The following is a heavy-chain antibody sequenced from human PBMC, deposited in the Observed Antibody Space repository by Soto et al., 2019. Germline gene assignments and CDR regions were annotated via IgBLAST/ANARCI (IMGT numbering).Heavy chain of an antibody. CDR1: GFTFSSYA. D-gene: IGHD2-2*01. CDR2: ISGSGGST. J-gene: IGHJ6*03. CDR3: ASYLVVANTYYYYYYMDV. V-gene: IGHV3-23*01. Sequence: GGSLRLSCAASGFTFSSYAMSWVRQAPGKGLEWVSAISGSGGSTYYADSVKGRFTISRDNSKNTLYLQMNSLRAEDTAVYYCASYLVVANTYYYYYYMDVWGKGTTVTVSS.